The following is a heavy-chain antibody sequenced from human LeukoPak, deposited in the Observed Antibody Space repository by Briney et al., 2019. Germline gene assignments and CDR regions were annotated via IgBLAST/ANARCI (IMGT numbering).Heavy chain of an antibody. D-gene: IGHD3-3*01. Sequence: GGSLRLSCVASGFTFSSYSMNWVRQAPGKGLEWVSYISDSSRTIYYADSVKGRFTISRDNAKNSLYLQMDSLRDEDTAVYYCARDSTEKSGYFDYRGQGTLVTVSS. CDR3: ARDSTEKSGYFDY. CDR1: GFTFSSYS. CDR2: ISDSSRTI. J-gene: IGHJ4*02. V-gene: IGHV3-48*02.